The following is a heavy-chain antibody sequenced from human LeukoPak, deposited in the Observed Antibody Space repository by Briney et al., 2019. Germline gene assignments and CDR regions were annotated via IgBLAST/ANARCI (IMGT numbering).Heavy chain of an antibody. J-gene: IGHJ4*02. CDR1: GGSISSGGYY. D-gene: IGHD2-15*01. V-gene: IGHV4-30-2*01. Sequence: SQTLSLTCTVSGGSISSGGYYWSWIRQPPGKGLEWIGYIYHSGSTYYNPSLKSRVTISVDRSKNQFSLKLSSVTAADTAVYYCARGVEGFPEVYWGQGTLVTVSS. CDR2: IYHSGST. CDR3: ARGVEGFPEVY.